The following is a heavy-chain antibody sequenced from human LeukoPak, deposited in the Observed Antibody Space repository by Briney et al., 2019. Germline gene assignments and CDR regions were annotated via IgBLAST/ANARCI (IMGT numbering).Heavy chain of an antibody. CDR2: IYFTGDII. D-gene: IGHD1-1*01. CDR1: GFPFSGYH. V-gene: IGHV3-11*01. J-gene: IGHJ3*02. CDR3: ARDDMLERPSFDI. Sequence: GGSLRLSCAASGFPFSGYHMSWICQAPGKGLEWISYIYFTGDIIYYADSVKGRFTISRDNAKNSLYLQMNSLKAEDTAVYYCARDDMLERPSFDIWGQGTVVTVSS.